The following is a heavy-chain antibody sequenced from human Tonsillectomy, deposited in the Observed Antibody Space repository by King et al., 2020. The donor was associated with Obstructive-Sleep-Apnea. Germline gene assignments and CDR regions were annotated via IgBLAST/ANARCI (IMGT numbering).Heavy chain of an antibody. J-gene: IGHJ5*02. CDR2: IYYIGST. Sequence: QLQESGPGLVKPSETLSLTCTVSGGSISSYYWSWILQPPGKGLEWIGYIYYIGSTNYNPSLKSRGTISVDTSKNQISLKLSSVTAADTAVYYWATTTGTPATNWFDPWGQGTLVTVSS. CDR3: ATTTGTPATNWFDP. D-gene: IGHD1-1*01. V-gene: IGHV4-59*08. CDR1: GGSISSYY.